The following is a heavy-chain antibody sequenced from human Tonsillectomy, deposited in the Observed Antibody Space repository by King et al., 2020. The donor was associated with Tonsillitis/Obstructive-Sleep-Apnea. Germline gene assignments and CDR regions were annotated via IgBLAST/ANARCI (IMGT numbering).Heavy chain of an antibody. D-gene: IGHD3-9*01. Sequence: LQLQESGPGLVKPSETLSLTCTVSGGSISSSSYYWGWIRQPPGKGLEWIGSIYYSGSTYYNPSLKSRVTISVDTSKNQFSRKLSSVTAADTAVYYCARQRARYFDWLFSTHWGQGTLVTVSS. J-gene: IGHJ4*02. CDR3: ARQRARYFDWLFSTH. CDR2: IYYSGST. V-gene: IGHV4-39*01. CDR1: GGSISSSSYY.